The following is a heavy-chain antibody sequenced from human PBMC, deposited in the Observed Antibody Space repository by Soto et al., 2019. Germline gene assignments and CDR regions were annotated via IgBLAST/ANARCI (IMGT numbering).Heavy chain of an antibody. CDR2: ISADGGHK. V-gene: IGHV3-30*03. CDR1: GFTFSSYT. Sequence: GGSLRLSCAASGFTFSSYTMHWVRQAPGEGLDWVAIISADGGHKFYADSVKGRFTISRDNSKNTLFLQMNGVRGEDTAVYYCATKTLRVTIYLERWGQGSLVTVSS. CDR3: ATKTLRVTIYLER. D-gene: IGHD3-9*01. J-gene: IGHJ4*02.